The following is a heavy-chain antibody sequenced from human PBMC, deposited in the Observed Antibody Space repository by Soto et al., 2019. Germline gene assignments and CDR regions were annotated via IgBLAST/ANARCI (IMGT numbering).Heavy chain of an antibody. CDR2: TRNKANSYTT. CDR1: GFSFSDHY. Sequence: GGSLRLSCAASGFSFSDHYMDWVRQAPGKGLEWVGRTRNKANSYTTEYAASVKGRFTFSRDDSKNSLYLQMNSLKTEDTAVYYCTRGIAGSLYYFYMEVWGKGTTVTVSS. V-gene: IGHV3-72*01. CDR3: TRGIAGSLYYFYMEV. J-gene: IGHJ6*03. D-gene: IGHD6-13*01.